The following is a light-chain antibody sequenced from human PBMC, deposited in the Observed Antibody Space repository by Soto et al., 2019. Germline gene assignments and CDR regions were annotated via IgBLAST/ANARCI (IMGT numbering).Light chain of an antibody. Sequence: QSVLTQPPSVSEAPGQRVTISCTGSSSNIGAGYEAHWYQQVPGTAPKLLIYENNNRPSGVPDRFSGSKSGTSASLAITGLKVEDEAGYNCQSYASSLSGYVFGTGTKVPAL. CDR1: SSNIGAGYE. CDR2: ENN. CDR3: QSYASSLSGYV. J-gene: IGLJ1*01. V-gene: IGLV1-40*01.